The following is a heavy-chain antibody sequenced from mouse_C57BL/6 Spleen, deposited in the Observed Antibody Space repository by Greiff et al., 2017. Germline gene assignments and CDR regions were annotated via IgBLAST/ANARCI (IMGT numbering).Heavy chain of an antibody. V-gene: IGHV1-53*01. J-gene: IGHJ3*01. CDR1: GYTFTSYW. Sequence: QVQLQQPGTELVKPGASVKLSCKASGYTFTSYWMHWVKQRPGQGLEWIGNINPSNGGPNYNEKFKSKATLTVDKSSSTAYIQLSSLTSEDSAVYYCARSPPYDGYFLWFAYWGQGTLVTVSA. D-gene: IGHD2-3*01. CDR3: ARSPPYDGYFLWFAY. CDR2: INPSNGGP.